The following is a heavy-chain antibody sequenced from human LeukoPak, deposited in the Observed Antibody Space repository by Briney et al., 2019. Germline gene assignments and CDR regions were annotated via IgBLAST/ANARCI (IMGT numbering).Heavy chain of an antibody. CDR2: MNPNSGNT. V-gene: IGHV1-8*03. CDR1: GYTFTSYD. Sequence: ASVKVSCKASGYTFTSYDINWVRQATGQGLEWMGWMNPNSGNTGYAQKFQGRVTITRNTSLSTAYMELSSLRSEDTAVYFCARDQGSLTRSWYTGYWGQGTQVTVSS. D-gene: IGHD6-13*01. CDR3: ARDQGSLTRSWYTGY. J-gene: IGHJ4*02.